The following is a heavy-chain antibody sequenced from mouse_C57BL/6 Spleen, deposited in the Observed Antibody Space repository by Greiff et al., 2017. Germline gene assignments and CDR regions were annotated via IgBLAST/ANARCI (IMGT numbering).Heavy chain of an antibody. J-gene: IGHJ4*01. Sequence: QVQLQQPGAELVKPGASVKLSCKASGYTFTSYWMQWVKQRPGQGLEWIGEIDPSDSYTNYNQKFKGKATLTVDTSSSTAYMQLSSLTSEASAVYYCARLYYGSRVDYYAMDYWGQGTSVTVSS. D-gene: IGHD1-1*01. CDR3: ARLYYGSRVDYYAMDY. V-gene: IGHV1-50*01. CDR1: GYTFTSYW. CDR2: IDPSDSYT.